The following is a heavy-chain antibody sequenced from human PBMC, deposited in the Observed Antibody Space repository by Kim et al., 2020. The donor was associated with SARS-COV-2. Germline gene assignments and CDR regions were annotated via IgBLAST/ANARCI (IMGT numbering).Heavy chain of an antibody. V-gene: IGHV5-10-1*01. CDR1: GYSFTSYW. CDR3: ARHDSSGYYSLLFDY. CDR2: IDPSDSYT. D-gene: IGHD3-22*01. J-gene: IGHJ4*02. Sequence: GESLKISCKGSGYSFTSYWISWVRQMPGKGLEWMGRIDPSDSYTNYSPSFQGHVTISADKSISTAYLQWSSLKASDTAMYYCARHDSSGYYSLLFDYWGQGTLVTVSS.